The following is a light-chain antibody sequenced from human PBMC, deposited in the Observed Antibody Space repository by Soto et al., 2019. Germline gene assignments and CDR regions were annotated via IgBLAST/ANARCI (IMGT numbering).Light chain of an antibody. CDR3: QQYGSSPPT. Sequence: ETVMTQSPATLSVSPGERVTLSCRASQSVSSNLAWYQQKPGQGPRLLIYGASSRATGTPDRFSGSGSGTDFTLTINRLEPEDFALYYCQQYGSSPPTFGQGTKVDIK. J-gene: IGKJ1*01. V-gene: IGKV3-20*01. CDR1: QSVSSN. CDR2: GAS.